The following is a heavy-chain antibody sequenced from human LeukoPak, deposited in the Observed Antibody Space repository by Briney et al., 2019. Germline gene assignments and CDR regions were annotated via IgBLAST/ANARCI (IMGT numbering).Heavy chain of an antibody. CDR1: GGSISSGGYY. Sequence: SETLSLTCTVSGGSISSGGYYWSWIRQPPGKGLEWIGYIYYSGSTNYNPSLKSRVTISVDTSKNQFSLKLSSVTAADTAVYYCARRDVLRKAFDIWGQGTMVTVSS. CDR2: IYYSGST. V-gene: IGHV4-61*08. D-gene: IGHD3-3*01. CDR3: ARRDVLRKAFDI. J-gene: IGHJ3*02.